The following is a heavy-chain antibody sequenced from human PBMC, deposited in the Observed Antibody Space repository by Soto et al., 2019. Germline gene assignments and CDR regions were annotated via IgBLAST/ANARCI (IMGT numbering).Heavy chain of an antibody. D-gene: IGHD3-3*01. V-gene: IGHV1-46*03. Sequence: QVQLVQSGAEVKKPGASVTVSCKASGYTFSNYYIHWVRQAPGQGREWMGIINPNGGSTTYAQKFLGRVTLSRDTSTSTVYMELSSLDFELTVIWYCAGDGGFSALRIPFGLDVWGQGTTVTVSS. CDR1: GYTFSNYY. J-gene: IGHJ6*02. CDR3: AGDGGFSALRIPFGLDV. CDR2: INPNGGST.